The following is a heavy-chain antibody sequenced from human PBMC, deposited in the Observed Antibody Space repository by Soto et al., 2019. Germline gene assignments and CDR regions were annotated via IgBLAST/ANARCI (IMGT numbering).Heavy chain of an antibody. D-gene: IGHD2-15*01. CDR1: GYTFTSYD. J-gene: IGHJ6*03. Sequence: ASVKVSCKASGYTFTSYDINWVRQATGQGLEWMGWMNPNSGNTGYAQKFQGRVTMTRNTSISTAYMELSSLRSEDTAVYYCARGPGLYCSGGSCSARRNYYYYYMDVWGKGTTVTVSS. V-gene: IGHV1-8*01. CDR3: ARGPGLYCSGGSCSARRNYYYYYMDV. CDR2: MNPNSGNT.